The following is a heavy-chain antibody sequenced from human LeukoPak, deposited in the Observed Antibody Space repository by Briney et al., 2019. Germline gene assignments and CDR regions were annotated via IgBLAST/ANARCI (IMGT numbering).Heavy chain of an antibody. D-gene: IGHD2-2*01. Sequence: GGSLKISCKGSGYSFTSYWIGWVRQMPGKGLEWMGIIYPGDSDTRYSPSFQGQVTISADKSISTAYLQWSSLKASDTAMYYCARHRGVGYCSSTSCPYFDYWGQGTLVTVSS. V-gene: IGHV5-51*01. CDR2: IYPGDSDT. CDR3: ARHRGVGYCSSTSCPYFDY. J-gene: IGHJ4*02. CDR1: GYSFTSYW.